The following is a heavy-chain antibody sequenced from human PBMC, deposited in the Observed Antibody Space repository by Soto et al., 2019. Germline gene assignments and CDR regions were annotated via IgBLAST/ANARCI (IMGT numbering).Heavy chain of an antibody. CDR3: ARIGSWALNFDY. Sequence: QVQLVESGGGVVQPGRSLRISCAASGFTFSNYHMHWVRQAPGRGLEWVAVIWNDGSNKYSADSVKGRFTISRDNSKNTLWLQMNSLRVEDKAVYYCARIGSWALNFDYWGKGTLVTVSS. D-gene: IGHD6-13*01. V-gene: IGHV3-33*01. CDR1: GFTFSNYH. J-gene: IGHJ4*02. CDR2: IWNDGSNK.